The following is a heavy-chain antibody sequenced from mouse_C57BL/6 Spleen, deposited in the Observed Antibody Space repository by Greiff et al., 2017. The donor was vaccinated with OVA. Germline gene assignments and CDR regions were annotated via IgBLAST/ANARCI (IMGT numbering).Heavy chain of an antibody. V-gene: IGHV1-55*01. CDR1: GYTFTSYW. CDR2: IYPGSGST. D-gene: IGHD1-3*01. CDR3: AREWVFPRYCGD. J-gene: IGHJ2*01. Sequence: VQLQQSGAELVKPGASVKMSCKASGYTFTSYWINWVKQRPGKGLEWIGDIYPGSGSTNYNEKFKSKATLTVATSSSTVYMQLSSLTSDDSAVYCCAREWVFPRYCGDWGQGTTRTVSS.